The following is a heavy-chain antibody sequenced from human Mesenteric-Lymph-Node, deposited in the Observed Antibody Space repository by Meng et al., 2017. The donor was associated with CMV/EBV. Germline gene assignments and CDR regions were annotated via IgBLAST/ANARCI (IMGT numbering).Heavy chain of an antibody. D-gene: IGHD4-23*01. J-gene: IGHJ6*02. CDR2: IYYSGST. CDR3: ARLQTTVVRKYYYYYYGMDV. V-gene: IGHV4-39*07. Sequence: SETLSLTCTVSGGSISSSSYYWGWIRQPPGKGLEWIGSIYYSGSTYYNPSLKSRVTISVDTSKNQFSLKLSSVTAADTAVYYCARLQTTVVRKYYYYYYGMDVWGQGTTVTVSS. CDR1: GGSISSSSYY.